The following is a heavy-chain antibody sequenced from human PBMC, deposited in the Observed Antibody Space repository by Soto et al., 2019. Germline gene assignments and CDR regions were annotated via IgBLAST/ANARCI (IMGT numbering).Heavy chain of an antibody. CDR1: GGSISSSSYY. CDR2: IYYSGST. J-gene: IGHJ4*02. Sequence: TLSLTCTVSGGSISSSSYYWGWIRQPPGKGLEWIGSIYYSGSTYYNPSLKSRVTISVDTSKNQFSLKLSSVTAADTAVYYCARHYYDSSGYSPKRVIYYFDYWGQGTLVTVS. CDR3: ARHYYDSSGYSPKRVIYYFDY. V-gene: IGHV4-39*01. D-gene: IGHD3-22*01.